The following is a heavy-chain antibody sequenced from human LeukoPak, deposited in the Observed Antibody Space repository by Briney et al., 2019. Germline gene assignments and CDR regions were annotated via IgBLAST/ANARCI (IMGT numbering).Heavy chain of an antibody. D-gene: IGHD6-13*01. CDR1: GYTFTSFA. J-gene: IGHJ4*02. Sequence: ASVKVSCKASGYTFTSFAVHWVRQAPGQRLEWMGWIDAGTGNRKYSQKFQDRVTITRETSATTAYMELSRLRSDDTAVYYCARDRAAAVTGPPSALDYWGQGTLVTVSS. V-gene: IGHV1-3*01. CDR3: ARDRAAAVTGPPSALDY. CDR2: IDAGTGNR.